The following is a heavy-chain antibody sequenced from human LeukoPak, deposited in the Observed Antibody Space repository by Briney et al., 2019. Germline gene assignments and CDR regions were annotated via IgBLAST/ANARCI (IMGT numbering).Heavy chain of an antibody. V-gene: IGHV1-69*13. J-gene: IGHJ4*02. Sequence: SVKVSCKASGGTFSSYAISWVRQAPGQGLEWMGGIIPIFGTANYAQKFQGRVTITADESTSTAYMELRSLRSDDTAVYYCARDPAFRGAQMEYWGQGTLVTVSS. CDR2: IIPIFGTA. CDR3: ARDPAFRGAQMEY. CDR1: GGTFSSYA. D-gene: IGHD3-10*01.